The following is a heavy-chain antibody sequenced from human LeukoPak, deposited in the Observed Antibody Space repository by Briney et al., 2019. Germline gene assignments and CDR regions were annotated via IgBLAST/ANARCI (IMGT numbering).Heavy chain of an antibody. D-gene: IGHD2-15*01. CDR2: IKSKTDGCTT. CDR3: TTGGQRRWFHFDY. CDR1: GFTFSNAW. Sequence: GGSLRLSCAASGFTFSNAWMTWVRQAPGKGLEWVGRIKSKTDGCTTDYAAPGKVRFTISRDDSKNTLYLQMNSLKTEDTAMYFCTTGGQRRWFHFDYWGQGTLVTVSS. V-gene: IGHV3-15*01. J-gene: IGHJ4*02.